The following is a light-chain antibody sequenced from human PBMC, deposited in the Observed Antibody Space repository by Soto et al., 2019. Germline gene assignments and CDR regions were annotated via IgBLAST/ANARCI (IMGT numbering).Light chain of an antibody. CDR2: DAS. CDR1: QSISRW. Sequence: DIQMTQSPSTLSASVGDRVTITCRASQSISRWVAWYQQKPGKAPKLLIYDASSLESGVPSRLRGSGSGTEFTLTISSLQPDNFACESCQQYNHYSSFGQGTNVEIK. CDR3: QQYNHYSS. V-gene: IGKV1-5*01. J-gene: IGKJ2*01.